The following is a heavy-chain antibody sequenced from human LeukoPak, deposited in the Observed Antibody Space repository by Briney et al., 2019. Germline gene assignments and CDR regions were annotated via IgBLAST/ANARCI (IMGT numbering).Heavy chain of an antibody. J-gene: IGHJ5*02. Sequence: PGGSLRLSCAASGFPFINYALSWVRQVPGKGLECVSVISGDGGTTHYADSVKGRFTISRDNSKNTLYLQMNSLRAEDTAVYYCARGGYSSPNWFDPWGQGTLVTVSS. D-gene: IGHD2-15*01. CDR3: ARGGYSSPNWFDP. CDR1: GFPFINYA. V-gene: IGHV3-23*01. CDR2: ISGDGGTT.